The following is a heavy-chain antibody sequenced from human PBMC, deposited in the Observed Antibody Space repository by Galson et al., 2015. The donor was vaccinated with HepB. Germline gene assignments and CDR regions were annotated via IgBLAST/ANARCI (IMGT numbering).Heavy chain of an antibody. CDR1: GGSISSGGYS. Sequence: LSLTCAVSGGSISSGGYSWSWIRQPPGKGLEWIGYIYHSGSTYYNPSLKSRVTISVDRSKNQFSLKLSSVTAADTAVYYCAREYCSSTNCYGIDPWGQGTLVTVSS. CDR2: IYHSGST. J-gene: IGHJ5*02. CDR3: AREYCSSTNCYGIDP. V-gene: IGHV4-30-2*01. D-gene: IGHD2-2*01.